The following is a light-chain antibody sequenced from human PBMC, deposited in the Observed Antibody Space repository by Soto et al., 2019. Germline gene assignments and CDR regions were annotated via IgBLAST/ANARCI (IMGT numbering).Light chain of an antibody. Sequence: EIISTMSPATLSLSPWESATLSCRASQSVRSSYLAWYQQTPGQTPRLLIYAASSRATGIPDRFSGSGSGTDFSLTISRLEAEDFAVYYCQQYGSSPRTVGQGTKVDIK. CDR2: AAS. CDR3: QQYGSSPRT. CDR1: QSVRSSY. V-gene: IGKV3-20*01. J-gene: IGKJ1*01.